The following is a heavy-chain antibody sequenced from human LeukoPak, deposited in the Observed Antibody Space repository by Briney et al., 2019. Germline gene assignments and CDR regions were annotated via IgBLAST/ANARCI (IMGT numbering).Heavy chain of an antibody. V-gene: IGHV3-30*18. D-gene: IGHD6-13*01. CDR1: GFSFSRND. CDR3: AKPREGSTSWYAAG. CDR2: ISYDGNNK. Sequence: GGSLRLSCAASGFSFSRNDMHWVRQAPAKGLEWVAVISYDGNNKYYADSVRGRFTISRDNSKNTLYLEMNSLRAEDTAVYYCAKPREGSTSWYAAGWGQGTLVTVSS. J-gene: IGHJ1*01.